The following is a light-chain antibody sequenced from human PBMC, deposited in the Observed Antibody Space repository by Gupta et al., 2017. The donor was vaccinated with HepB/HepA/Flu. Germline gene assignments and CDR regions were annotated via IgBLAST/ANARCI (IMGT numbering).Light chain of an antibody. CDR3: QTWGTGFVV. Sequence: QLLLTQSPSASASLGASVKLTCTLSSGHSNYAIAWHQQKPNKGPRYLMKLNSDGSHTKGDWIPDRFSGSSSGAERSLTISSLQSEDEAEYYCQTWGTGFVVFGGGTNLTVL. J-gene: IGLJ3*02. CDR2: LNSDGSH. CDR1: SGHSNYA. V-gene: IGLV4-69*01.